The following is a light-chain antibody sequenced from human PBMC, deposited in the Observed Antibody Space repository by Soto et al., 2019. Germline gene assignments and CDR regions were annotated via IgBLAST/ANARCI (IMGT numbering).Light chain of an antibody. CDR1: QSVSSY. V-gene: IGKV3-11*01. CDR2: DAS. J-gene: IGKJ4*01. Sequence: EIVLTQSPATLSLSPGELDTLSGMASQSVSSYLAWYQQKPGQAPRLLIYDASNRATGIPARFSGSGSGTDFTLTISSLEPEDFAVYYCQHRSNWPLTFGGGTKVDIK. CDR3: QHRSNWPLT.